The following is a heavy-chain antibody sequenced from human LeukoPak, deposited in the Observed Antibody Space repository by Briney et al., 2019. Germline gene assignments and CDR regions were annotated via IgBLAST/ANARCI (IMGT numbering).Heavy chain of an antibody. CDR3: ARGATSYLNYYYYDSSGLDY. J-gene: IGHJ4*02. D-gene: IGHD3-22*01. Sequence: SEPLSLTCAVYGGSFRGYYWSWIRQPPGKGLEWIGEINHSGSTNYNPSLKSRVTISVDTSKNQFPLKLSSVTAADTAVYYCARGATSYLNYYYYDSSGLDYWGQGTLVTVSS. CDR1: GGSFRGYY. V-gene: IGHV4-34*01. CDR2: INHSGST.